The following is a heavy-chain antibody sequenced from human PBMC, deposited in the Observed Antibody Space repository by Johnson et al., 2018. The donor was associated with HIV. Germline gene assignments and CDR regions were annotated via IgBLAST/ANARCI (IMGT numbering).Heavy chain of an antibody. J-gene: IGHJ3*02. V-gene: IGHV3-15*01. D-gene: IGHD7-27*01. Sequence: VQLVESGGGVVQPGRSLRLSCAASGFTFSNAWMSWVRQAPGKGLEWVGRIKSKTDGGTTDYAAPVKGRFTISRDDSKNTLYLQMNSQKTEDTAVYFCTTELGIGAFDIWGQGTMVTVSS. CDR3: TTELGIGAFDI. CDR1: GFTFSNAW. CDR2: IKSKTDGGTT.